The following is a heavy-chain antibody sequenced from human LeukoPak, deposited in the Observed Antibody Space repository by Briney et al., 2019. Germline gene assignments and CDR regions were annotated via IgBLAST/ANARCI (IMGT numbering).Heavy chain of an antibody. V-gene: IGHV1-69*06. J-gene: IGHJ4*02. CDR2: IIPIFGTA. CDR3: ARLMVYYFDY. CDR1: GGTFSSYA. Sequence: SVKVSCKASGGTFSSYAISWVRQAPGQGLEWMGGIIPIFGTANYAQKFQGRVTITADKSPSTAYMELSSLGSEDTAVCYCARLMVYYFDYWGQGTLVTVSS. D-gene: IGHD3-10*01.